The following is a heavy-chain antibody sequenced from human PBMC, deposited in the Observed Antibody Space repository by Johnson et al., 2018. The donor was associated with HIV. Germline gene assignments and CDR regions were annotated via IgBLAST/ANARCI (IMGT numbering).Heavy chain of an antibody. V-gene: IGHV3-7*01. CDR3: ARPIMELQGVDAFDI. CDR1: GFSFRNYW. Sequence: VQLVESGGGLVQPGGSLRLSCAASGFSFRNYWMSWVRQAPGKGLEWVANIKQDGSEKYYVDSVKGRFTISRDNAKNTLYLQMNSLRAEDTAVYYCARPIMELQGVDAFDIWGQGTMVTVSS. CDR2: IKQDGSEK. D-gene: IGHD1-26*01. J-gene: IGHJ3*02.